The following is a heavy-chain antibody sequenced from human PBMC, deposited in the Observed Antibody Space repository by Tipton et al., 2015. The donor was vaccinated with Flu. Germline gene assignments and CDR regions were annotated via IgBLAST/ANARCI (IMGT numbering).Heavy chain of an antibody. J-gene: IGHJ3*02. Sequence: TLSLTCTVSGGSISSGSYYWSWIRQPAGKGLEWIGRIYTSGSTNYNPSLKSRVTISVDPSKNQFSLKLSSVTAADTAVYYCAREGDSSGHDAFDIWRQGTMVTVS. CDR1: GGSISSGSYY. CDR2: IYTSGST. CDR3: AREGDSSGHDAFDI. V-gene: IGHV4-61*02. D-gene: IGHD3-22*01.